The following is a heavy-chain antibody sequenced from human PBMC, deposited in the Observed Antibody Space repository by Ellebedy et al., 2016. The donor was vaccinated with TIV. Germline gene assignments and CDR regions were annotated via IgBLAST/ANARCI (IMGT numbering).Heavy chain of an antibody. CDR3: AIQPPYCAGGNCMLQH. CDR2: INPSGGFT. CDR1: GYTFSTNY. D-gene: IGHD2-15*01. Sequence: ASVKVSXXASGYTFSTNYMHWVRQAPGQGLEWMGKINPSGGFTSYAQKLQGRVTMTEATSTDTAYMELSNLRSDDTAVYYCAIQPPYCAGGNCMLQHWGQGTLLTVSS. V-gene: IGHV1-46*04. J-gene: IGHJ4*02.